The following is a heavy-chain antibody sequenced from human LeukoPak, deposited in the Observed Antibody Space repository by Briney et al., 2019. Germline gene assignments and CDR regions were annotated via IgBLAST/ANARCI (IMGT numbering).Heavy chain of an antibody. CDR2: VNHSGNT. J-gene: IGHJ4*02. CDR1: GGSFSGYY. CDR3: ARGKAAVAGILIDY. Sequence: PSETLSLTCAVYGGSFSGYYWSWIRQPPGKGLEWIGEVNHSGNTNYNPSLKSRVTISVDTSKNQFSLKLSSVTAADTAVYYCARGKAAVAGILIDYWGQGTLVTVSS. V-gene: IGHV4-34*01. D-gene: IGHD6-19*01.